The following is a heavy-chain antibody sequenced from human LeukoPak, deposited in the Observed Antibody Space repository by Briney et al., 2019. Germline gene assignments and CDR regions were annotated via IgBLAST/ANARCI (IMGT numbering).Heavy chain of an antibody. V-gene: IGHV3-7*03. CDR2: IKQDGRER. J-gene: IGHJ4*02. D-gene: IGHD1-1*01. CDR3: AREGERAPYYFDY. Sequence: GGSLRLSCAASGFTFSNYWMSWVRQTPGKGLEWVANIKQDGRERYYVDSVKGRFTISRDNAKNSLYLQMNSLRAEDTAVYYCAREGERAPYYFDYWGQGTLVTVSS. CDR1: GFTFSNYW.